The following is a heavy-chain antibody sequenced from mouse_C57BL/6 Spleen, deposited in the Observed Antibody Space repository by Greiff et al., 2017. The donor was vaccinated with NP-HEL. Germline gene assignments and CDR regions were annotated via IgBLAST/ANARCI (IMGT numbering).Heavy chain of an antibody. Sequence: VQLQQPGAELVRPGSSVKLSCKASGYTFTSYWMDWVKQRPGQGLEWIGNIYPSDSETHYNQKFKDKATLTVDKSSSTAYMQLSSLTSEDSAVYYCARKRYDGGGFYYYAMDYWGQGTSVTVSS. CDR2: IYPSDSET. CDR3: ARKRYDGGGFYYYAMDY. CDR1: GYTFTSYW. D-gene: IGHD2-14*01. V-gene: IGHV1-61*01. J-gene: IGHJ4*01.